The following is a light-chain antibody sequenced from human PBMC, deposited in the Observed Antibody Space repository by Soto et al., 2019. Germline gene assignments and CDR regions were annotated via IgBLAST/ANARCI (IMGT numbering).Light chain of an antibody. CDR2: ENN. J-gene: IGLJ2*01. CDR1: TSNIGNNY. V-gene: IGLV1-51*02. CDR3: GTWDSSLGAVL. Sequence: QSVLTQPPSVSAAPGQKVTISCSGSTSNIGNNYVSWYQQLPGTAPKLLIYENNKRPSGTPDRFSGSKFDTSATLGITGLQTGDEADYYCGTWDSSLGAVLFGGGTQLTVL.